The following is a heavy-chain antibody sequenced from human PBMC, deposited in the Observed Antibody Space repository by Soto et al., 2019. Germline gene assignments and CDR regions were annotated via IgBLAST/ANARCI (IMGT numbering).Heavy chain of an antibody. CDR3: AQDKRGVPNYCGMDV. J-gene: IGHJ6*02. Sequence: QVQLVESGGGVVQPGRSLRLSCAASGFTFSSYGMHWVRQAPGKGLEWVAVISYDGSNKYYADSVKGRFTISRDNSKNTLYLQMNSLRAEDTAVYYCAQDKRGVPNYCGMDVWGQGTTVTVSS. D-gene: IGHD3-16*01. V-gene: IGHV3-30*18. CDR1: GFTFSSYG. CDR2: ISYDGSNK.